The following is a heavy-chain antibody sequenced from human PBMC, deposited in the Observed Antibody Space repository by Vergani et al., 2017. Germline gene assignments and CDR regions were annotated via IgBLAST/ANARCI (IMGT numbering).Heavy chain of an antibody. CDR1: GGSISSYY. D-gene: IGHD4-17*01. CDR3: ARGGFTVTPYYFDY. J-gene: IGHJ4*02. CDR2: MYYSGST. V-gene: IGHV4-59*01. Sequence: QVQLQESGPGLVKPSETLSLTCTVSGGSISSYYWSWIRQPPGKGLEWIGYMYYSGSTNYNPSLKSRVTISVDTSKNQFSLKLSSVTAADTAVYYCARGGFTVTPYYFDYWGQGTLVTVSS.